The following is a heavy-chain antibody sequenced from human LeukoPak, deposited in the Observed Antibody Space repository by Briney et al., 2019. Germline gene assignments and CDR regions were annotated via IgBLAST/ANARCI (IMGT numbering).Heavy chain of an antibody. CDR3: ARTQQLVLRSPLDP. D-gene: IGHD6-13*01. CDR2: MNPYSANT. Sequence: GASVKVSCKASGYTFTNYDIHWVRQATGQGLECMGWMNPYSANTGYAQTFQGRITITRNTSISTAYMELSNLKSEDTAVYYCARTQQLVLRSPLDPWGQGTLVTVSS. CDR1: GYTFTNYD. V-gene: IGHV1-8*03. J-gene: IGHJ5*02.